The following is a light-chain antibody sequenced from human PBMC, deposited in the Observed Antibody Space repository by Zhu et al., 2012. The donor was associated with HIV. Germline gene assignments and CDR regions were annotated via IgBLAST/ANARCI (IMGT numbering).Light chain of an antibody. V-gene: IGKV3-15*01. CDR1: QSFSNM. CDR2: GAS. Sequence: EIVMTQSPATLSVSPGERATLSCRASQSFSNMLAWYQQKPGQTPRLLIYGASTRATDIPARFSGSGSGTEFTLTTSSMQSEDFAFYFCQQYNNWPFTFGPGTKVDIK. J-gene: IGKJ3*01. CDR3: QQYNNWPFT.